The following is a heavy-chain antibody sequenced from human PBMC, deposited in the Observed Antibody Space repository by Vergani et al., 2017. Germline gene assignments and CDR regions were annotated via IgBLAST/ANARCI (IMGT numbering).Heavy chain of an antibody. D-gene: IGHD1-26*01. V-gene: IGHV4-34*01. CDR3: ARFRLYSGSYRAFDD. Sequence: QVQLQQWGAGLLKPSETLSLTCAVYGGSFSGYYWSWIRQPPGKGLEWIGEINHSGSTNYNPSLKSRVTISVYTSRNQSSLKLSPVTAADTAVYYCARFRLYSGSYRAFDDWGQGTLVTVSS. J-gene: IGHJ4*02. CDR1: GGSFSGYY. CDR2: INHSGST.